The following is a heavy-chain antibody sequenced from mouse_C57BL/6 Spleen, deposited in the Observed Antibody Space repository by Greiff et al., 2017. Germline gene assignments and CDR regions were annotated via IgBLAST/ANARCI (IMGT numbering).Heavy chain of an antibody. CDR1: GFTFSDYG. D-gene: IGHD2-2*01. CDR3: ASMVTGAMDY. Sequence: DVMLVESGGGLVKPGGSLKLSCAASGFTFSDYGMHWVRQAPEKGLEWVAYISSGSSTIYYADTVKGRFTISRDNAKNTLFLQMTSLRSEDTAMYYCASMVTGAMDYWGQGTSVTVSS. J-gene: IGHJ4*01. V-gene: IGHV5-17*01. CDR2: ISSGSSTI.